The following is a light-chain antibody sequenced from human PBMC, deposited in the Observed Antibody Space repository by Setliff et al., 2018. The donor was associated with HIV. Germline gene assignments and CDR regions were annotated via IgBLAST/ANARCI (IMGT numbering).Light chain of an antibody. CDR2: DVN. CDR1: SSDVGGYDS. V-gene: IGLV2-14*03. CDR3: SSYTSIITFV. Sequence: SALAQPASVSGSPGQSITISCTGTSSDVGGYDSVSWYQQHPGKAPKLLIYDVNNRPSGVSYRFSGSKSGNTASLTISGLQAEDEALYFCSSYTSIITFVFGTGTKVTVL. J-gene: IGLJ1*01.